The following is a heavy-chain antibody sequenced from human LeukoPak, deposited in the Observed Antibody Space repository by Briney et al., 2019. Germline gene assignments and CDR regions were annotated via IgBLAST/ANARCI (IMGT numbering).Heavy chain of an antibody. CDR3: ARLYGSGSYYNVHWFDP. D-gene: IGHD3-10*01. Sequence: GESLQISCKASGYRFTFYWIGWVRQMPGKGLEWMGIIYPGDSDTRYSPSFQGQVTISADKSISTAYLQWSSLKASDTAMYYCARLYGSGSYYNVHWFDPWGQGTLVTVSS. J-gene: IGHJ5*02. V-gene: IGHV5-51*01. CDR2: IYPGDSDT. CDR1: GYRFTFYW.